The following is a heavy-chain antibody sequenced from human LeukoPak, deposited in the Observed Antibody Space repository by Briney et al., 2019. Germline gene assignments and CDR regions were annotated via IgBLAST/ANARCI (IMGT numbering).Heavy chain of an antibody. CDR1: EFTFVRYA. J-gene: IGHJ6*03. V-gene: IGHV3-48*04. CDR3: ARALYSNYDDLFYMDV. Sequence: PGGSLRLSCAASEFTFVRYAMNWVRQAPGKGLEWVSYISSSSFKIGYADSVKGRFTISRDNSKNSLYLQMDSLRAEDTAVYYCARALYSNYDDLFYMDVWGKGTTVTVSS. D-gene: IGHD4-11*01. CDR2: ISSSSFKI.